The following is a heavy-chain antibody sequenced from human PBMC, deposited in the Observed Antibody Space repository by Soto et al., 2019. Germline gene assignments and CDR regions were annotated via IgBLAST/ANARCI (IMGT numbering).Heavy chain of an antibody. Sequence: QVQLVQSGAEVKKPGASVKVSCKTSGYTFTRYDINWGRQATGQGLEWMGWMNPKSGSTGSAQRVQGRITMNRDTSISTAYMELSSLRSDDTAMYYCARTDGDLDYWGQGTLVTVSS. D-gene: IGHD4-17*01. CDR3: ARTDGDLDY. V-gene: IGHV1-8*01. J-gene: IGHJ4*01. CDR2: MNPKSGST. CDR1: GYTFTRYD.